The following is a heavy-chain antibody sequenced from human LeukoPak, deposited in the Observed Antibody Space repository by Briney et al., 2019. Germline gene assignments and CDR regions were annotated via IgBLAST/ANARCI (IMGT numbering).Heavy chain of an antibody. CDR2: IKSKTDGGTT. Sequence: PGGSLRLSCAASGFSFSNVWMNWVRRAPGKGLEWVGRIKSKTDGGTTNYAAPVKGRFTISRDDSKNTLYLQMSSLKTEDTAVYYCTTDGTQYYKNWGQGTLVTVSS. V-gene: IGHV3-15*01. J-gene: IGHJ4*02. CDR3: TTDGTQYYKN. CDR1: GFSFSNVW. D-gene: IGHD2/OR15-2a*01.